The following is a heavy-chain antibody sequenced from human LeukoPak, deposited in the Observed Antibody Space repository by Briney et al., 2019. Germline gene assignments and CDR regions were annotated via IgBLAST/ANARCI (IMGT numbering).Heavy chain of an antibody. CDR1: GYTFTGYY. CDR2: INPNSGGT. Sequence: ASVKVSCKASGYTFTGYYMRWVRQAPGQGLEWMGWINPNSGGTNYAQKFQGRVTMTRDTSISTAYMELSRLRSDDTAVYYCARDQVHGDYVVFYYYYGMDVWGQGTTVTVSS. D-gene: IGHD4-17*01. V-gene: IGHV1-2*02. J-gene: IGHJ6*02. CDR3: ARDQVHGDYVVFYYYYGMDV.